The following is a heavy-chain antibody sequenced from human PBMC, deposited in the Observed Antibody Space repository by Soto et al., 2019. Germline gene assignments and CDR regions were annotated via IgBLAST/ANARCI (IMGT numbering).Heavy chain of an antibody. Sequence: QVQLVESGGGVVQPVGSLRLSCAARGFALSPYTIHWVRQAPGKGLEWVAGLSSDGSNNFYPDSVKGRITISRDNSKTTVHLQINNLRPEDTAIYYCAKDAEMHATRLLSYFALDLWGRGTTVTVSS. CDR2: LSSDGSNN. CDR1: GFALSPYT. V-gene: IGHV3-30-3*01. CDR3: AKDAEMHATRLLSYFALDL. J-gene: IGHJ6*02. D-gene: IGHD3-10*01.